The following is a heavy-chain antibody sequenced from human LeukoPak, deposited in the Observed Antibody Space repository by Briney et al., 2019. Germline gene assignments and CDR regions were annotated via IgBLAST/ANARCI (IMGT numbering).Heavy chain of an antibody. Sequence: GGSLRLFCAAFGFTFSDYYMSWIRQAPGKGLEWVSYISSSGSTIYYADSVKGRFTISRDNAKNSLYLQMNSLRAEDTAVYYCARWPTYYYDSSGYYRMDGMDVWGQGTTVTVSS. CDR1: GFTFSDYY. V-gene: IGHV3-11*01. J-gene: IGHJ6*02. CDR2: ISSSGSTI. D-gene: IGHD3-22*01. CDR3: ARWPTYYYDSSGYYRMDGMDV.